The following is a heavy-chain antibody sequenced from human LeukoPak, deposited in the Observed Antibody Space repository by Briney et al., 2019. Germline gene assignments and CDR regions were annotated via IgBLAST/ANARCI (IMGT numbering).Heavy chain of an antibody. J-gene: IGHJ6*04. CDR1: GYTFTSYY. Sequence: ASVKVSCKASGYTFTSYYMHWVRQAPGQGLEWMGWINPNSGGTNYAQKFQGRVTMTRDTSISTAYMELSRLRSDDTAVYYCARFSVAGTSMDVWGKGTTVTISS. D-gene: IGHD6-19*01. CDR2: INPNSGGT. V-gene: IGHV1-2*02. CDR3: ARFSVAGTSMDV.